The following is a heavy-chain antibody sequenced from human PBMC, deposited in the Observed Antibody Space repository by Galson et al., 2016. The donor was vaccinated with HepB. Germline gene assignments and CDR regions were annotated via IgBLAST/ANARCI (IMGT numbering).Heavy chain of an antibody. CDR1: GDXFPYYW. CDR2: IYPGDSEI. V-gene: IGHV5-51*01. Sequence: AEVKKAGKXLKISCXASGDXFPYYWIGWVXQKPGKGLEWMGIIYPGDSEIRSSPSFQGQVTMSVDKSISTAFLQWSSLKASDTDMYYCARQYNFWGGYSESYFSMDVWXQGTTVTVSS. J-gene: IGHJ6*02. D-gene: IGHD3-3*01. CDR3: ARQYNFWGGYSESYFSMDV.